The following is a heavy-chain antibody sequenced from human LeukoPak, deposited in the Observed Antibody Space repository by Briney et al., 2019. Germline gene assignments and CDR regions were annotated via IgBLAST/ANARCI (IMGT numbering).Heavy chain of an antibody. D-gene: IGHD6-19*01. J-gene: IGHJ4*02. Sequence: GGSVRLSCAASGFTFSTHAMSWVRQAPGKGLEWVSAITDSGAGTFYADSVKGRFTISRDNSKNTLYLQMNSLRAEDTAVYFCAKRYTSGSFYFDYWGQGTLVTVSS. CDR2: ITDSGAGT. V-gene: IGHV3-23*01. CDR3: AKRYTSGSFYFDY. CDR1: GFTFSTHA.